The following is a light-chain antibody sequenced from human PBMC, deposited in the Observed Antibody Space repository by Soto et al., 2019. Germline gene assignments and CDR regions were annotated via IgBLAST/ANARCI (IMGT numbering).Light chain of an antibody. CDR3: QQYHHWPSWT. Sequence: EIVMTQSPATLSVFPGERATVSCRASQNIITNLAWYQQKPGQAPSLLIYGASTREKGVPARFSGSGSGTSFSLTISSLQSEDSAIYYCQQYHHWPSWTFGQGTKVEMK. J-gene: IGKJ1*01. CDR2: GAS. CDR1: QNIITN. V-gene: IGKV3-15*01.